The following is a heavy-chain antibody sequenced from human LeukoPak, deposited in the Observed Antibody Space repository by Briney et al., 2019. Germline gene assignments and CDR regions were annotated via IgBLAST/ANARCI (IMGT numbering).Heavy chain of an antibody. CDR3: AKDMGTVTDNFDS. CDR1: GFTFNKYW. V-gene: IGHV3-7*01. Sequence: TGGSLRLSCAASGFTFNKYWMNWVRQAPGKELEWVANIQPDGGEKYYVESAKGRFTISRDNAKNSLYLHMSSLRAEDTAVCYCAKDMGTVTDNFDSWGQGTLVTVSS. CDR2: IQPDGGEK. D-gene: IGHD2-21*02. J-gene: IGHJ4*02.